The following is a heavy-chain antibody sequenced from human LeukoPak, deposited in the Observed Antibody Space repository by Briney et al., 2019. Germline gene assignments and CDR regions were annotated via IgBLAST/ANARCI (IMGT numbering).Heavy chain of an antibody. J-gene: IGHJ4*02. CDR3: AKRGSGYYYLLPGVEADY. Sequence: PGGSLRLSCVASGLAFRNYAMTWVRQAPGKGLEWVSVIRGSGGDIRYADSVKGRFTISRDNSKNTLYLQMNSLRAEDTAVYYCAKRGSGYYYLLPGVEADYWGQGTLVTVSS. CDR1: GLAFRNYA. D-gene: IGHD3-22*01. V-gene: IGHV3-23*01. CDR2: IRGSGGDI.